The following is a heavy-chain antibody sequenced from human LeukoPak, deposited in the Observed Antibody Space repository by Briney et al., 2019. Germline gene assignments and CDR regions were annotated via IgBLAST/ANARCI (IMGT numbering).Heavy chain of an antibody. J-gene: IGHJ4*02. V-gene: IGHV3-48*03. CDR2: ISSSGSTI. Sequence: PGGSLRLSCAASGFTFSSYEMNWVRQAPGKGLEWVSYISSSGSTIYYADSVKGGFTISRDNAKNSLYLQMNSLRAEDTAVYYCARELDWVFDYWGQGTLVTVSS. CDR3: ARELDWVFDY. D-gene: IGHD3-9*01. CDR1: GFTFSSYE.